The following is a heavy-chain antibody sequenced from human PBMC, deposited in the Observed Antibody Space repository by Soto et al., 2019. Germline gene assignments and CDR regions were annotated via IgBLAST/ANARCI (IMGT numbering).Heavy chain of an antibody. CDR3: ARDLGSPDDY. CDR1: GFTFSSFG. V-gene: IGHV3-33*01. Sequence: QVQLVESGGGVVQPGRSLRLSCAASGFTFSSFGMHWVRQAPGKGLEWVAAIWYDGRSQYYGDSVNGRLTISRDNSKNTLYLQMNSLRDEDTAVYYCARDLGSPDDYWGQGTLVTVSS. CDR2: IWYDGRSQ. J-gene: IGHJ4*02. D-gene: IGHD6-13*01.